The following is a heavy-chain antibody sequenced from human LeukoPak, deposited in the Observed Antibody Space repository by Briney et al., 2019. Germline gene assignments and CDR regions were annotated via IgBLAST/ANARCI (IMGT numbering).Heavy chain of an antibody. CDR2: ITGSGGGT. CDR3: AKDPNGDHIGAFDF. D-gene: IGHD4-17*01. CDR1: GFTFSNYA. J-gene: IGHJ3*01. Sequence: GGSLRLSCAASGFTFSNYALVWVRQAPGKGLEWVSAITGSGGGTDYADSVKGRFTISRDNTKNTLYLQMSSLRAEDTAVYYCAKDPNGDHIGAFDFWGQGTMVTVSS. V-gene: IGHV3-23*01.